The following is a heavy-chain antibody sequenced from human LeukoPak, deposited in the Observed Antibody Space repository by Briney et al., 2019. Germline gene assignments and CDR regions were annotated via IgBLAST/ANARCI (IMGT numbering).Heavy chain of an antibody. Sequence: ASVTVSCTASGYTFTSYAIHWVRQAPGQRLEWMGWISAGNGNTKYSQNFQGRVTFISNTSATTAFMELSSLRSEDAAVYYCARDSGSGSNDYWGQGTLVTVSS. CDR3: ARDSGSGSNDY. CDR2: ISAGNGNT. V-gene: IGHV1-3*01. J-gene: IGHJ4*02. CDR1: GYTFTSYA. D-gene: IGHD1-26*01.